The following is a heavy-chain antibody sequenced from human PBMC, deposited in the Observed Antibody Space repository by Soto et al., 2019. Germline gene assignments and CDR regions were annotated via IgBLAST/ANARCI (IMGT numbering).Heavy chain of an antibody. CDR2: ISAYNGNT. J-gene: IGHJ4*02. Sequence: ASVKVSCNASGYTFTSYGISWVRQAPGQGLEWMGWISAYNGNTHYAQKLQGRVTMTTDTSTSTAYMELRSLRSDDTAVYYCAGGGYYDSSGYGAGLNYWGQGTLVTVSS. CDR1: GYTFTSYG. CDR3: AGGGYYDSSGYGAGLNY. V-gene: IGHV1-18*04. D-gene: IGHD3-22*01.